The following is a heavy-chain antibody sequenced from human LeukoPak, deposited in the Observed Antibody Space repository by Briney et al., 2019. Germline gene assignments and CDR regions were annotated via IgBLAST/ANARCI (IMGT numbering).Heavy chain of an antibody. CDR1: GFTFSSYG. CDR3: ERDNDAYCGGDCYLDS. Sequence: AGRSLRLSCAASGFTFSSYGMHWVRQAPGKGLEWVAVIWYDGSNKYYADSVKGRFTISRDNSKNTLYLQMNSLRAEDTAVYYCERDNDAYCGGDCYLDSWGQGTLVTVSS. CDR2: IWYDGSNK. J-gene: IGHJ4*02. V-gene: IGHV3-33*01. D-gene: IGHD2-21*02.